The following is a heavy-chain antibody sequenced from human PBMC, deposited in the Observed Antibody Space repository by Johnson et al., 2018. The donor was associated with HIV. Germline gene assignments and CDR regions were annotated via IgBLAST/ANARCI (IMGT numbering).Heavy chain of an antibody. D-gene: IGHD3-16*01. J-gene: IGHJ3*02. CDR1: GLTVSGNY. CDR3: ASLGLDLLVKAPLSVVFDAFDI. Sequence: EVQLVESGGDLIQPGGSLRLSCAASGLTVSGNYMSWGQAPGKGLEWVSVIYSGGSTYFADSVKGRFTISRDNSKNTLYLQMNSLRAEDTAVYYCASLGLDLLVKAPLSVVFDAFDIWGQGTMVTVSS. CDR2: IYSGGST. V-gene: IGHV3-66*03.